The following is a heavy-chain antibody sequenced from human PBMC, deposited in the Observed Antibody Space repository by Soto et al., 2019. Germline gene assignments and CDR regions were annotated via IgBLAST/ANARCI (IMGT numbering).Heavy chain of an antibody. D-gene: IGHD3-16*01. J-gene: IGHJ6*02. CDR3: ARLYLVRSYYGMDV. CDR2: IQPGDSDT. Sequence: PGASLKISCQGSGYSFTAYWIGWVRQIPGKGLELMGIIQPGDSDTRYRPSFQGQVTISGDKYKSTAYLQWSSLKASDTAIYYCARLYLVRSYYGMDVWGQGTTVTVSS. V-gene: IGHV5-51*01. CDR1: GYSFTAYW.